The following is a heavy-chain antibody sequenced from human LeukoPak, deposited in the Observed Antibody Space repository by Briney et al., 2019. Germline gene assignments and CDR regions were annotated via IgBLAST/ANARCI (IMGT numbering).Heavy chain of an antibody. CDR3: ARDNPPRLLGYFDL. Sequence: SETLSLTCAVYGGSFSGYYWSWIRQPPGKGLEWIGEINHSGSTNYNPSLKSRVTISVDTSKNQFSLKLSSVTAADTAVYYCARDNPPRLLGYFDLWGRGTLVTVSS. CDR1: GGSFSGYY. CDR2: INHSGST. V-gene: IGHV4-34*01. D-gene: IGHD2/OR15-2a*01. J-gene: IGHJ2*01.